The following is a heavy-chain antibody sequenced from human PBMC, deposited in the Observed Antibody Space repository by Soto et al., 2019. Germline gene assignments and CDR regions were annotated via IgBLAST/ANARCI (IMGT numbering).Heavy chain of an antibody. CDR3: ARILRNAFDI. J-gene: IGHJ3*02. CDR1: GGSISSYY. CDR2: IYYSGST. V-gene: IGHV4-59*01. Sequence: WETLSLTCTVSGGSISSYYWSWIRQPPGKGLEWIGYIYYSGSTNYNPSPKSRVTISVDTSKNQFSLKLSSVTAADTAVYYCARILRNAFDIWGQGTMVTVSS.